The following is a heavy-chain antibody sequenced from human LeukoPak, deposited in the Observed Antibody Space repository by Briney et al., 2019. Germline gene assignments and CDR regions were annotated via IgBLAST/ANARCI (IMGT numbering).Heavy chain of an antibody. CDR2: IFPSGGEI. J-gene: IGHJ4*02. CDR1: GFTFSSYG. CDR3: AAYRQVLLPFES. V-gene: IGHV3-23*01. Sequence: GGSLRLSCAASGFTFSSYGMSWVRQAPGKGLEWVSSIFPSGGEIHYADSVRGRSTISRDNSKSTLSLQMNSLRAEDTATYYCAAYRQVLLPFESWGQGTLVTVSS. D-gene: IGHD2-8*02.